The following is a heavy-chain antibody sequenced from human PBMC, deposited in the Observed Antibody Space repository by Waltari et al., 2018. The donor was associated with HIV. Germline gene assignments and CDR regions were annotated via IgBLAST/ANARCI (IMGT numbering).Heavy chain of an antibody. CDR1: GGTFSSST. J-gene: IGHJ6*02. Sequence: VQLMQSGAEVKKPGSSVKVSCKSSGGTFSSSTIILVRQAPGQGLEWMGRIIPIVDIANYAQKFQGRVTITADKSTSTVYMELSSLRSEDTAVYYCASSDNDFGMDVWGQGTTVTVSS. V-gene: IGHV1-69*02. CDR3: ASSDNDFGMDV. D-gene: IGHD3-3*01. CDR2: IIPIVDIA.